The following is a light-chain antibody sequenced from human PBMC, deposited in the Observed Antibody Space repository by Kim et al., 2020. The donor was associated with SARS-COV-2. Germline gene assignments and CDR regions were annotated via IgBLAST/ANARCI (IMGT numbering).Light chain of an antibody. V-gene: IGLV2-14*04. CDR3: SSYSNSGTYV. CDR2: DVN. J-gene: IGLJ1*01. CDR1: NNDVGGSDY. Sequence: GQSSTVSGTGTNNDVGGSDYVSWYQQPPGKAPNLIIYDVNKRPSGVSHRFSGSKSGNTASLTISGLQAEDETDYYCSSYSNSGTYVFGSGTKVTVL.